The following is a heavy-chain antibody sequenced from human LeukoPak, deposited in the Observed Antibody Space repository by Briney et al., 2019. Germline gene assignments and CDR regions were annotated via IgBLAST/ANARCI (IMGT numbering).Heavy chain of an antibody. CDR3: ARGDIATTGFDP. D-gene: IGHD6-13*01. V-gene: IGHV1-2*02. CDR1: GYTFTDYY. CDR2: INPNSGGT. Sequence: ASVKVSCEASGYTFTDYYMHWVRQAPGQGLEWMGWINPNSGGTNYAQKFQGRVTMTRDTSISTAYMELSRLRPDDTAVYYCARGDIATTGFDPWGQGTLVTVSS. J-gene: IGHJ5*02.